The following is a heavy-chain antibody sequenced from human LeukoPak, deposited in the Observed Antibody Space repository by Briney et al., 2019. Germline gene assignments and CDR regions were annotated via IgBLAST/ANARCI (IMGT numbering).Heavy chain of an antibody. CDR1: GFTVSSNY. J-gene: IGHJ6*03. Sequence: GSLRLSCAASGFTVSSNYMSWVRQAPGKGLEWVSVIYSGGSTYYADSVKGRFTISRDNSKNTLYLQMNSLRAEDTAVYYCARVGYDFWSGYYSSYYYYMDVWGKGTTVTVSS. V-gene: IGHV3-53*01. CDR3: ARVGYDFWSGYYSSYYYYMDV. D-gene: IGHD3-3*01. CDR2: IYSGGST.